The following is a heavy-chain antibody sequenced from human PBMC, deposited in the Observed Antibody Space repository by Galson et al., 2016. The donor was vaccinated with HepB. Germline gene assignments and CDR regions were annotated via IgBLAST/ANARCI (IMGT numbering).Heavy chain of an antibody. D-gene: IGHD2-21*01. Sequence: SVKVSCKASGYTFTDLYMHWVRQAPGQGLEWMGWINPNSGRTNYAQKFQGRVSMTRDTSISTAYMELSRLTFDDTAVYYCARAIADLKAPYNYYYMYVWGKGTTVAVSS. CDR3: ARAIADLKAPYNYYYMYV. J-gene: IGHJ6*03. CDR2: INPNSGRT. V-gene: IGHV1-2*02. CDR1: GYTFTDLY.